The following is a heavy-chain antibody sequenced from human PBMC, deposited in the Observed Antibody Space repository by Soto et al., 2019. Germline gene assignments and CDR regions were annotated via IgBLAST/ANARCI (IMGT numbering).Heavy chain of an antibody. V-gene: IGHV2-5*02. CDR3: AHRLSGYNWNGGYFDY. CDR1: GFSLTSRPMG. CDR2: IYWDDDK. J-gene: IGHJ4*02. Sequence: QITLKESGPTRVKPTQTLTLTCTFSGFSLTSRPMGVGWIRQPPGKSLEWLVFIYWDDDKRYSPSLKSRLTITXXTXGXXVVLTMTNMDPMDTATYYCAHRLSGYNWNGGYFDYWGQGALVTVSS. D-gene: IGHD1-1*01.